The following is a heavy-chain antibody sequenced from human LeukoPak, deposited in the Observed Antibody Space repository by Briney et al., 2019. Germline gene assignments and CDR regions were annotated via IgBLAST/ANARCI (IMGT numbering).Heavy chain of an antibody. Sequence: GGSLRLSCVVSGFTFSNYSMNWVRQAPRKGLEWVSYISSRSSSIYYLDSVKGRFTISRDNAKNSLYLQMNSLRDEDTAVYYCARDTGGSELGFIYYYYYGMDVWGQGTTVTVSS. CDR2: ISSRSSSI. CDR3: ARDTGGSELGFIYYYYYGMDV. V-gene: IGHV3-48*02. D-gene: IGHD1-26*01. CDR1: GFTFSNYS. J-gene: IGHJ6*02.